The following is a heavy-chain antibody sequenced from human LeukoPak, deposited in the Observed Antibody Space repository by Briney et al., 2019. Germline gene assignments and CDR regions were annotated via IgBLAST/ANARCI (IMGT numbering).Heavy chain of an antibody. J-gene: IGHJ5*02. CDR3: TRGPDYGDPEPNWFDP. V-gene: IGHV4-34*01. CDR1: GGSFSGYY. D-gene: IGHD4-17*01. Sequence: SETLSLTCAVYGGSFSGYYWTWIRQPPGKGLEWIGEINHSGSTNYNPSLKSRVTISVDTSKNQFSQKLSSVTAADTAVYYCTRGPDYGDPEPNWFDPWGQGTLVTVSS. CDR2: INHSGST.